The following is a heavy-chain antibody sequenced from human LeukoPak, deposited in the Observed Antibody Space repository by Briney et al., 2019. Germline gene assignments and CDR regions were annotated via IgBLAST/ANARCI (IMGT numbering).Heavy chain of an antibody. V-gene: IGHV1-2*02. J-gene: IGHJ5*02. CDR1: GYTFTDYY. Sequence: ASVKVSCKASGYTFTDYYIHWVRQAPGQGLEWVGYINPNIGATKYAQKFQGRDTMTRDTSITTAYMELSRLKSDDTAVYYCARRISLIRGVSEGPGFDPWGQGTLVSVSS. CDR3: ARRISLIRGVSEGPGFDP. CDR2: INPNIGAT. D-gene: IGHD3-10*01.